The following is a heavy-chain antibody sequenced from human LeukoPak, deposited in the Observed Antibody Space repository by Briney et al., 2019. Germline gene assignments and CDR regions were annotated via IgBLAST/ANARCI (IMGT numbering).Heavy chain of an antibody. CDR1: GGSISSYY. J-gene: IGHJ6*02. V-gene: IGHV4-34*01. CDR3: ARNPLLLWFGEKRYGMDV. Sequence: SETLSLTCTVSGGSISSYYWSWIRQPPGKGLEWIGEINHSGSTNYNPSLKSRVTISVDTSKNQFSLKLSSVTAADTAVYYCARNPLLLWFGEKRYGMDVWGQGTTVTVSS. CDR2: INHSGST. D-gene: IGHD3-10*01.